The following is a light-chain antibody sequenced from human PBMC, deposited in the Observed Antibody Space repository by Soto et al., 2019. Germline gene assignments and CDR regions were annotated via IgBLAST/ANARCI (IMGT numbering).Light chain of an antibody. CDR1: SSDVGGYKY. CDR2: EVN. V-gene: IGLV2-8*01. CDR3: SSYAGSNTFV. Sequence: QSALTQPPSASGSPRQSVTISCTGTSSDVGGYKYVSWYQQHPGKAPKLMIYEVNKRPSGVSDRFSGSKSGNTASLTVSGLQAEDEADYYCSSYAGSNTFVFGTGTKVTVL. J-gene: IGLJ1*01.